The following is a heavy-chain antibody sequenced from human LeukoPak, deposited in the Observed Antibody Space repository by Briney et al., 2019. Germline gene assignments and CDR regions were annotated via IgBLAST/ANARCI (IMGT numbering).Heavy chain of an antibody. CDR2: VSYDGSNK. V-gene: IGHV3-30-3*01. D-gene: IGHD5-12*01. J-gene: IGHJ4*02. CDR1: GFTFNKYW. Sequence: GGSLRLSCAASGFTFNKYWMNWVRQAPGKGLEWVAVVSYDGSNKYYADSVKGRFTISRDNSKNTLYLQMNSLRAEDTAVYYCARDPYSGYFFDYWGQGTLVTVSS. CDR3: ARDPYSGYFFDY.